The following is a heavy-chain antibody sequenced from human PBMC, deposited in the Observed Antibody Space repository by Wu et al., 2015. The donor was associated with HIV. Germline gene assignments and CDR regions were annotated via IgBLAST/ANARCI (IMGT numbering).Heavy chain of an antibody. Sequence: QVQLVQSGAEVKKPGSSVKVSCKASGGTFSSYAISWVRQAPGQGLEWMGGIIPIFGTANYAQKFQGRVTITTDESTSTAYMELSSLRSEDTAVYYCAREGGMSMVRGLDAFDIWGQGTMVTVSS. CDR3: AREGGMSMVRGLDAFDI. D-gene: IGHD3-10*01. CDR1: GGTFSSYA. J-gene: IGHJ3*02. CDR2: IIPIFGTA. V-gene: IGHV1-69*05.